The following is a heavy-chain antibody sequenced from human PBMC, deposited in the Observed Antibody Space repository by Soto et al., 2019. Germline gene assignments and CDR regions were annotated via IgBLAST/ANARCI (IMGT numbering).Heavy chain of an antibody. V-gene: IGHV3-33*01. CDR3: ARAVYGDLYFDY. CDR2: IWYDGSNK. D-gene: IGHD4-17*01. Sequence: GGSLRLSCAASGFTFSSYGMHWVRQAPGKGLEWVAVIWYDGSNKYYADSVKGRFTISRDNSKNTLYLQMNSLRAEDTAVYYCARAVYGDLYFDYWGQGTLVTVSS. J-gene: IGHJ4*02. CDR1: GFTFSSYG.